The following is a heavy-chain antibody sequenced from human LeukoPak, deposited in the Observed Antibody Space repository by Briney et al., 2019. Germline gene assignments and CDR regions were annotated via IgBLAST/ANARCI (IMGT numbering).Heavy chain of an antibody. V-gene: IGHV3-48*02. CDR2: ISSSSSTM. D-gene: IGHD4-17*01. CDR3: ARDLTSVPTR. J-gene: IGHJ4*02. CDR1: GFTFSSYS. Sequence: GGSLRLSCAGSGFTFSSYSMNWVRQAPGKGLEWVSYISSSSSTMYYADSVKGRFTISRDNAKNSVYLQMNSLRNEDTAVYYCARDLTSVPTRWGQGTLVTVSS.